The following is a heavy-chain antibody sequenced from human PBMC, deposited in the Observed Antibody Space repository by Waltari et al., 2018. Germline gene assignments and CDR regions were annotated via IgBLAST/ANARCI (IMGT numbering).Heavy chain of an antibody. D-gene: IGHD3-9*01. CDR2: IRSKENGGPT. Sequence: EVVLAESVGGLVKPGGSIRLSCAASGVSFSDAWMSWVRQIPGKGREWLGRIRSKENGGPTEYSAAVKDRFVISRDDSEKMLFLEMTNLKIEDTGVYYCVTPPIFAAHGGFDYWGQEALVTVSS. CDR1: GVSFSDAW. CDR3: VTPPIFAAHGGFDY. V-gene: IGHV3-15*01. J-gene: IGHJ4*02.